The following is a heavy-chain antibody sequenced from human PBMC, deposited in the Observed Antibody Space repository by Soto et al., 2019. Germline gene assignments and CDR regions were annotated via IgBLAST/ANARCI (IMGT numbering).Heavy chain of an antibody. CDR1: GFTFSSYW. CDR2: IKQDGSEK. D-gene: IGHD2-21*02. J-gene: IGHJ5*02. CDR3: ARDLLTVKAYNWFDP. V-gene: IGHV3-7*03. Sequence: GGSLRLSCAASGFTFSSYWMSWVRQAPGKGLEWVANIKQDGSEKYYVDSVKGRFTISRDNAKNSLYLQMNSLRAEDTAVYYCARDLLTVKAYNWFDPWGQGTLVTVYS.